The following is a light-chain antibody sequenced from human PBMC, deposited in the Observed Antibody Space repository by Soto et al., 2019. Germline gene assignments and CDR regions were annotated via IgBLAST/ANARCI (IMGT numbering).Light chain of an antibody. CDR2: AAS. Sequence: DIQMTQSPSSLSASVGDRVTITCRASQTISNYLNWYQQKPGKAPKLLIYAASSLQSGVPSRFSGSRSGTDFTLTISSLQPEDVATYYCQNHNNAPWTFGQGTKVDI. J-gene: IGKJ1*01. CDR1: QTISNY. V-gene: IGKV1-39*01. CDR3: QNHNNAPWT.